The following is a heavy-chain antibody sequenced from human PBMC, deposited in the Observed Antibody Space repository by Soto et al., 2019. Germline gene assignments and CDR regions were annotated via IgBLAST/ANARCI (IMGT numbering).Heavy chain of an antibody. CDR1: GGSIRSDDHY. CDR3: ARYDSRTWYSYYFAY. D-gene: IGHD6-13*01. CDR2: IHYSGST. V-gene: IGHV4-30-4*01. J-gene: IGHJ4*02. Sequence: QVHLQESGPGLVKPSQTLSLTCTVSGGSIRSDDHYWSWVRQAPGKGLEWIGHIHYSGSTYYNLSLKSRVTLSPDTSENQFSLKLSSVTAADTAVYYCARYDSRTWYSYYFAYWGQGTLVTVSS.